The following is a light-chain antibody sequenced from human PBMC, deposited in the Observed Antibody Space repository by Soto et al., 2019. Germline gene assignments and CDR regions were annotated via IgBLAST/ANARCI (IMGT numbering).Light chain of an antibody. CDR3: GTWDSSLSVGV. CDR2: DND. CDR1: SSNIGRNS. V-gene: IGLV1-51*01. J-gene: IGLJ2*01. Sequence: QSVLTQPPSVSAAPGQKVSISCSGSSSNIGRNSVCWYQQFPGTAPKLLIYDNDKRPSGIPDRFSGSQSGTSATLGITGLQTGDDADYYCGTWDSSLSVGVFGGGIKVTVL.